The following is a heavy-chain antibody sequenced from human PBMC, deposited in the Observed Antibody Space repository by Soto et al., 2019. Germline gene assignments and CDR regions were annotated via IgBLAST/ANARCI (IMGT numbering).Heavy chain of an antibody. CDR3: ARDYDVNTAVDYWYFDL. CDR2: IYPSGRA. J-gene: IGHJ2*01. CDR1: GGSITNHY. V-gene: IGHV4-4*07. D-gene: IGHD5-18*01. Sequence: QVQLQESGPRLVTPSETLTLTCSVSGGSITNHYLGWIRQPPGQGLEFIGRIYPSGRAHYNPSLQDRVTMSVDTSQNQFSLKVNSVTAADTAIYYCARDYDVNTAVDYWYFDLCGRGTLVTVSS.